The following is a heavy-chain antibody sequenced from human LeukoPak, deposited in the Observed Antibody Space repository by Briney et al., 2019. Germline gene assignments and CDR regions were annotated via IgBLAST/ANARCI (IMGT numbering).Heavy chain of an antibody. CDR2: ISYDGSNK. J-gene: IGHJ4*02. Sequence: PGRSLRLSCAASGFTFSNYAMHWVRQAPGKGLEWVAVISYDGSNKYYADSVKGRFTISRDNSKNTLFLQMNSLRAEDTAVYYCAKELDGSGSYDPHFDYWGQGTLVTVSS. CDR1: GFTFSNYA. CDR3: AKELDGSGSYDPHFDY. V-gene: IGHV3-30*04. D-gene: IGHD3-10*01.